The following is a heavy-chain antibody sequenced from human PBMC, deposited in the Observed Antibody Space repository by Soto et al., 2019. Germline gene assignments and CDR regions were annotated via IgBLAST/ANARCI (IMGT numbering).Heavy chain of an antibody. D-gene: IGHD5-12*01. CDR2: IYHSGST. CDR1: GGSISSGGYS. J-gene: IGHJ4*02. V-gene: IGHV4-30-2*01. CDR3: AAGGGLPRYY. Sequence: QLQLQESGSGLVKPSQTLSLTCAVSGGSISSGGYSWSWIRQPPGKGLEWIGYIYHSGSTYYNPSPKGRVTVSVDRANNQFSLKPSSVTRADTAVYCCAAGGGLPRYYWGQGTLVTVSS.